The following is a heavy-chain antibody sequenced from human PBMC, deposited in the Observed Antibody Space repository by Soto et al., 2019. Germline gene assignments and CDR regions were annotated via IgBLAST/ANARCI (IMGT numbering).Heavy chain of an antibody. CDR1: GYTFTSYY. J-gene: IGHJ6*02. D-gene: IGHD6-6*01. CDR2: INPSGGST. Sequence: ASVKVSCKASGYTFTSYYMHWVRQAPGQGLEWMGIINPSGGSTSYAQKSQGRVTMTRDTSTSTVYMELSSLRSEDTAVYYCARGPDGSKAAEYYYYGMDVWGQGTTVTVSS. V-gene: IGHV1-46*01. CDR3: ARGPDGSKAAEYYYYGMDV.